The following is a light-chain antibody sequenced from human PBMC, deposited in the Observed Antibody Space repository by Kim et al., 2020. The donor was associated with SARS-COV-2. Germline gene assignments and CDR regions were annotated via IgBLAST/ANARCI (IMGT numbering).Light chain of an antibody. CDR1: NIGSKT. CDR3: QVWDSASDHRV. Sequence: AGKTAREPCAGNNIGSKTVHWYQQRPGQAPVLFIYDDSDRPSGIPERISGSNSGNTATLTISRVEAGDEADYYCQVWDSASDHRVFGGGTQLTVL. V-gene: IGLV3-21*03. J-gene: IGLJ3*02. CDR2: DDS.